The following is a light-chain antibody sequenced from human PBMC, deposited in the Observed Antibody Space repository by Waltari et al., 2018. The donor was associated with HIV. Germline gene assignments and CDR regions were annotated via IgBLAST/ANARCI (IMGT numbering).Light chain of an antibody. J-gene: IGLJ1*01. CDR2: KDS. Sequence: SFELTQPPSLSVFPGQTTTNTCSGDAFPTQYVYWYQQKSGLAPVLIIYKDSWRPSGIPERFSASSSGTTATLTISGVQAEDEADYYWQSADTSTSYDVFGTGTKVTVL. CDR3: QSADTSTSYDV. CDR1: AFPTQY. V-gene: IGLV3-25*03.